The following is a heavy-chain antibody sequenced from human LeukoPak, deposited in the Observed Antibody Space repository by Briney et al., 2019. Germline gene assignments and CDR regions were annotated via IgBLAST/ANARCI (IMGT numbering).Heavy chain of an antibody. Sequence: ASVKVSCKACGYTFTSYYINWVRQATGQGLAWVGWMNPNSGNTGYAQKFQGRVTMTRNTSISTAYMELSSLRSEETAVYYCARGPFGGDFGYWGQGTLVTVSS. V-gene: IGHV1-8*01. CDR2: MNPNSGNT. CDR3: ARGPFGGDFGY. J-gene: IGHJ4*02. D-gene: IGHD3-10*01. CDR1: GYTFTSYY.